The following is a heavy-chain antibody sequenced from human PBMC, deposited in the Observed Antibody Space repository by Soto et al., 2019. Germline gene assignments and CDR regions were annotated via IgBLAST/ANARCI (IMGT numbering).Heavy chain of an antibody. CDR3: ARLNYDFWSGQLGHSNYYYGMDV. CDR1: GGSISSSSYY. J-gene: IGHJ6*02. V-gene: IGHV4-39*01. D-gene: IGHD3-3*01. Sequence: SETLSLTCTVSGGSISSSSYYWGWIRQPPGKGLEWIGSIYYSGSTYYNPSLKSRVTISVDTSKNQFSLKLSSVTAADTAVYYCARLNYDFWSGQLGHSNYYYGMDVWGQGTTVTVSS. CDR2: IYYSGST.